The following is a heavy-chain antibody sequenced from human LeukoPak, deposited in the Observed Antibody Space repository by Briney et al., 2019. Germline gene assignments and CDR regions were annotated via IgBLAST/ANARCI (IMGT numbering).Heavy chain of an antibody. CDR2: INPSGGST. CDR3: AREDQGYSYGKLFDY. J-gene: IGHJ4*02. Sequence: ASVKVSCKASGYTFTSYYMHWVRQAPGQGLEWMGIINPSGGSTSYAQKFQGRVTMTRDMSTSTVYMELSSLRSEDTAVYYCAREDQGYSYGKLFDYWGQGTLVTVSS. V-gene: IGHV1-46*01. D-gene: IGHD5-18*01. CDR1: GYTFTSYY.